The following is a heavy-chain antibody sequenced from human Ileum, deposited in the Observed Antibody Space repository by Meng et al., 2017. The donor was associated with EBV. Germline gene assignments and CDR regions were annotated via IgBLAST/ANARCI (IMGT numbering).Heavy chain of an antibody. CDR1: GGSISSSNYY. CDR3: ARGQKGYFDL. Sequence: VQLQESGPGLVKPSQTLSLNCTVSGGSISSSNYYWSWIRQPPGKGLEWSGHIYNSGSTYYNPSLKSRITISVDTSKNQFSLKLSSVTAADTAVYYCARGQKGYFDLWGRGTLVTVSS. V-gene: IGHV4-30-4*01. J-gene: IGHJ2*01. CDR2: IYNSGST.